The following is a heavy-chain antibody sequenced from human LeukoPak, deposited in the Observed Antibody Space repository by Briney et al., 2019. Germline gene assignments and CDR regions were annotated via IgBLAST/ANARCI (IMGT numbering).Heavy chain of an antibody. J-gene: IGHJ4*02. CDR3: ARAPRRYCSGGSCYSDY. V-gene: IGHV4-34*01. D-gene: IGHD2-15*01. Sequence: SETLSLTCAVYGGSFSGYYWSWIRQPPGKGLEWIGEINHSGSTNYNPSLESRVTISVDTSKNQFSLKLSSVTAADTAVYYCARAPRRYCSGGSCYSDYWGQGTLSPSPQ. CDR1: GGSFSGYY. CDR2: INHSGST.